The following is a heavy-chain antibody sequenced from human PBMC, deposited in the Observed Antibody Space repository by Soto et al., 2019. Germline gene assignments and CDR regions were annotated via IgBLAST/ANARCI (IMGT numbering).Heavy chain of an antibody. V-gene: IGHV4-4*02. CDR2: IYHSGST. CDR1: GGSISSSNW. Sequence: PSETLSLTCAVSGGSISSSNWWSWVRQPPGKGLEWIGEIYHSGSTNYNPSLKSRVTISVDKSKNQFSLKLSSVTAADTAVYYCARGPYSSGNYGMDVWGQGTTVTVSS. D-gene: IGHD6-19*01. J-gene: IGHJ6*02. CDR3: ARGPYSSGNYGMDV.